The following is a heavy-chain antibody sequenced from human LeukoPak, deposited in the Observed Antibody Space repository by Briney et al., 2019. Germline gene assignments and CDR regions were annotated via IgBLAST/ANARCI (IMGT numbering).Heavy chain of an antibody. J-gene: IGHJ3*02. Sequence: SETLSLTCAVSGDSINPYYWSWIRQPPGKGLEWIGYIYYSGNTNYNPSLKSRVIISADTSKNQYSLRLSSVTAADTAVYYCARDRPDHYDSRRDAFDIWGQGTMVTVSS. CDR1: GDSINPYY. V-gene: IGHV4-59*01. CDR3: ARDRPDHYDSRRDAFDI. CDR2: IYYSGNT. D-gene: IGHD3-22*01.